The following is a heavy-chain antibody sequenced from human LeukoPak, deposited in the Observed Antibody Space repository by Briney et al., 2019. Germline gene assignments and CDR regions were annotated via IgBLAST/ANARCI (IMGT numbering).Heavy chain of an antibody. V-gene: IGHV4-34*01. CDR3: ARYYGDYIGTAYYYGMDV. CDR2: INHSGST. CDR1: GGSFSGYY. J-gene: IGHJ6*02. Sequence: LETLSLTCAVYGGSFSGYYWSWIRQPPGKGLEWIGEINHSGSTNYNPSLKSRVTISVDTSKNQFSLKLSSVTAADTAVYYCARYYGDYIGTAYYYGMDVWGQGTTVTVSS. D-gene: IGHD4-17*01.